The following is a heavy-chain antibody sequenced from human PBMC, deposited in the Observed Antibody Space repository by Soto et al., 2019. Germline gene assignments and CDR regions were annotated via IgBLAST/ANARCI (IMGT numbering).Heavy chain of an antibody. V-gene: IGHV5-51*01. Sequence: PGESLKISCRTSGYRFTSYWIAWVRQMPGKGLEWMGIIFPSDSDTRYSPSFQGQVTISADRPTSTVFLQWASLKASDTAVCFCARKDKSGYFNWFDPWGQGTLVTVSS. CDR2: IFPSDSDT. D-gene: IGHD3-22*01. CDR3: ARKDKSGYFNWFDP. CDR1: GYRFTSYW. J-gene: IGHJ5*02.